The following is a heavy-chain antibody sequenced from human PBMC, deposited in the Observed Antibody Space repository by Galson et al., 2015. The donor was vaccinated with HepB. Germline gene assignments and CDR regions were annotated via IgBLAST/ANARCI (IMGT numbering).Heavy chain of an antibody. J-gene: IGHJ5*02. CDR1: GFTFDSST. Sequence: SLRLSCAASGFTFDSSTMIWVRQSPDKGLEWISYIGGSGTPVYYADSVKGRFTISRDNAKKSLFLQMTSLRDEDTAVYFCVRVGGDYTPWNWFDPWGQGTRVTVSS. CDR2: IGGSGTPV. V-gene: IGHV3-48*02. CDR3: VRVGGDYTPWNWFDP. D-gene: IGHD4-17*01.